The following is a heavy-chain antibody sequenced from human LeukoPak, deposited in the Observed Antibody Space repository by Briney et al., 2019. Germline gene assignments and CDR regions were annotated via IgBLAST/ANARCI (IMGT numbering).Heavy chain of an antibody. V-gene: IGHV3-33*01. CDR3: ARDRRYGSGTNPDY. J-gene: IGHJ4*02. Sequence: GGSLRLSCAASGFTFSSYGMHWVCQAPGKGLEWVAVIWYDGSNKYYADSVKGRFTISRDNSKNTLYLQMNSLRAEDTAVYYCARDRRYGSGTNPDYWGQGTLVTVSS. D-gene: IGHD3-10*01. CDR1: GFTFSSYG. CDR2: IWYDGSNK.